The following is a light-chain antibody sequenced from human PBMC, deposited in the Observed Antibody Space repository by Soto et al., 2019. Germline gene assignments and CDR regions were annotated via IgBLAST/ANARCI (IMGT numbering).Light chain of an antibody. Sequence: QSALTQPPSASGSPGQSVTISCTGASSDVGGYNYVSWCQQHPGKAPKLMIYEVTKRPLGVPDRFSGSKSGNTASLTVSGLQAEDEADYYCSSYAGSNNLVFGGGTKVTVL. CDR1: SSDVGGYNY. V-gene: IGLV2-8*01. J-gene: IGLJ3*02. CDR3: SSYAGSNNLV. CDR2: EVT.